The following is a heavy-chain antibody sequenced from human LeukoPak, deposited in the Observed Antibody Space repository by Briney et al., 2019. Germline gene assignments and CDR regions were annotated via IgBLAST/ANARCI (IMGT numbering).Heavy chain of an antibody. D-gene: IGHD3-22*01. CDR1: GGSISSSPYY. V-gene: IGHV4-39*01. J-gene: IGHJ4*02. CDR2: IYYSGST. CDR3: ASYDYYDSSAYPTDY. Sequence: SETESLICTVSGGSISSSPYYWGWIRQPPGKGLEWIASIYYSGSTYYNPSLKSRVTISLDTSKNQFSLKLSSVTAADTALYYCASYDYYDSSAYPTDYWGQGNLGTVSS.